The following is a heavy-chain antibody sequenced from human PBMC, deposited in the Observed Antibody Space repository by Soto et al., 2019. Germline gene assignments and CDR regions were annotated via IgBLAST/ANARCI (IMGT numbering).Heavy chain of an antibody. J-gene: IGHJ4*02. CDR1: GFSFSYYG. D-gene: IGHD3-9*01. V-gene: IGHV3-30*18. CDR2: ISYDGSNK. Sequence: QVQLVESGGGVVQPGRSLRLSCAASGFSFSYYGMHWVRQAPGKGLEWVAVISYDGSNKYYADSVKGRFTISRDNSRNTVSLQMNSLRGEDTAVYYCAQDPLDWPCDYWGQGTLVTVSS. CDR3: AQDPLDWPCDY.